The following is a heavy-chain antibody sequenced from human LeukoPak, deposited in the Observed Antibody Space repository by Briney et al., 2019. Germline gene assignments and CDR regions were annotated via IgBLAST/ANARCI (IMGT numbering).Heavy chain of an antibody. CDR2: ISSSGSTI. CDR3: ATILPSSITIFGVGRQKPIDY. J-gene: IGHJ4*02. CDR1: GFTFSSYA. V-gene: IGHV3-11*01. D-gene: IGHD3-3*01. Sequence: KPGGSLRLSCAASGFTFSSYAMSWIRQAPGKGLEWVSYISSSGSTIYYADSVKGRFTISRDNAKNSLYLQMNSLRAEDTAVYYCATILPSSITIFGVGRQKPIDYWGQGTLVTVSS.